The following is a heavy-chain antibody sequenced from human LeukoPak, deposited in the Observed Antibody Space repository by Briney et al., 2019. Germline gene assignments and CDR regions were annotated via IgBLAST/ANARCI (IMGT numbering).Heavy chain of an antibody. Sequence: GGSLRLSCAASGFTVTTNYMIWVRQAPGKGLEWVSVNYTGGSTYYADSVKGRSTIARDNSKNTLYLQMNSLRAEDTAVYYCAKAMCSGLDGNIYDAFDIWGQGTMVTVSS. J-gene: IGHJ3*02. CDR3: AKAMCSGLDGNIYDAFDI. CDR2: NYTGGST. D-gene: IGHD5-24*01. V-gene: IGHV3-53*05. CDR1: GFTVTTNY.